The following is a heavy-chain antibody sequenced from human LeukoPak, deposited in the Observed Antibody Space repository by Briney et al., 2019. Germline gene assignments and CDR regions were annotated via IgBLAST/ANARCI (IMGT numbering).Heavy chain of an antibody. CDR2: INSDGSST. J-gene: IGHJ6*04. CDR3: SRDSVCSSTSCYYYYCMDV. D-gene: IGHD2-2*01. Sequence: GGSLRLSCAASGFTFSSYWMHWVRQAPGKGLVWVSRINSDGSSTSYADSVKGRFTISRDNAKNTLYLQMNSLRAEDTAVYYCSRDSVCSSTSCYYYYCMDVWGKGTTVTVSS. V-gene: IGHV3-74*01. CDR1: GFTFSSYW.